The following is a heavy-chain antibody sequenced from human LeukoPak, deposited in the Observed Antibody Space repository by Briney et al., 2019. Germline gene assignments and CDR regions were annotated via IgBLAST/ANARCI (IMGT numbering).Heavy chain of an antibody. CDR2: IYYSGST. V-gene: IGHV4-59*01. Sequence: SETLSLTCTVSGGSISSYYWSWIRQPPGKGLEWIGYIYYSGSTNYNPSLKSRVTISVDTSKNQFPLKLSSVTAADTAVYYCARAPYGGNLYYFDYWGQGTLVTVSS. D-gene: IGHD4-23*01. J-gene: IGHJ4*02. CDR3: ARAPYGGNLYYFDY. CDR1: GGSISSYY.